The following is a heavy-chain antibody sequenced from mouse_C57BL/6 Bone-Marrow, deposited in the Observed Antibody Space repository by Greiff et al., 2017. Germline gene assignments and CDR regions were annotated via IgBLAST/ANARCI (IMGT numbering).Heavy chain of an antibody. D-gene: IGHD4-1*01. CDR3: ARARNWYYAMDY. V-gene: IGHV2-2*01. CDR2: IWSGGST. CDR1: GFSLTSYG. Sequence: QVQLQQSGPGLVQPSQSLSITCTVSGFSLTSYGVHWVRQSPGKGLEWLGVIWSGGSTDYNAAFISRLSISKDNSKSQVFFKMNSLQADDTAKYYCARARNWYYAMDYWGQGTSVTVSS. J-gene: IGHJ4*01.